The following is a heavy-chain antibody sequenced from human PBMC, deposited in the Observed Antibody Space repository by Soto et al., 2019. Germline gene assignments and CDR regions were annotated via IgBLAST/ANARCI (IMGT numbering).Heavy chain of an antibody. V-gene: IGHV1-18*01. CDR1: GYTFTSYG. Sequence: ASVKVSCKASGYTFTSYGISWVRQAPGQGLEWMGWISAYNGNTNYAQKLQGRVTMTTDTSTSTAYMELRSLRSDDTAVYYCARDFGGYSSSWYAFYGMDVWGQGTKVTVSS. CDR2: ISAYNGNT. CDR3: ARDFGGYSSSWYAFYGMDV. D-gene: IGHD6-13*01. J-gene: IGHJ6*02.